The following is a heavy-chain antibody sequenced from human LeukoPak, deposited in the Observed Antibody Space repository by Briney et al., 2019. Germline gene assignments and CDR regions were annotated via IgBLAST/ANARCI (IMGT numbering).Heavy chain of an antibody. D-gene: IGHD5-18*01. CDR3: ARGLGGYGYNWFDP. Sequence: SETLSLTCTVSGGSISSGDYYWSWIRQPPGKGLEWIGYIYYSGSTYYNPSLKSRVTISVDTSKNQFSLKLSSVTAADTAVYYCARGLGGYGYNWFDPWGQGTLVTVSS. CDR1: GGSISSGDYY. V-gene: IGHV4-30-4*01. CDR2: IYYSGST. J-gene: IGHJ5*02.